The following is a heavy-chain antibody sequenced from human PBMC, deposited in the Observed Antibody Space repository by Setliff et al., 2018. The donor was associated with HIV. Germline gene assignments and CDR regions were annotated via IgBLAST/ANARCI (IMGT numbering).Heavy chain of an antibody. D-gene: IGHD1-20*01. Sequence: GGSLRLSCSASGFTFSSNAMHWVRQAPGKGLEYVSSISSNGGSTYYADSVKGRFTISRDTAKNTVYLQMNSLRAEDTAVYYCARDPGITAKPFYFDCWGQGTLVTVSS. CDR3: ARDPGITAKPFYFDC. J-gene: IGHJ4*02. V-gene: IGHV3-64*04. CDR2: ISSNGGST. CDR1: GFTFSSNA.